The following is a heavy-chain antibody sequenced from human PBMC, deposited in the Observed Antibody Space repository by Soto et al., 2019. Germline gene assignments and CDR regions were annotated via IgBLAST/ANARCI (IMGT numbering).Heavy chain of an antibody. D-gene: IGHD5-12*01. CDR1: GFTFSSYA. J-gene: IGHJ4*02. CDR3: ARDTRWLHPDFDY. V-gene: IGHV3-30-3*01. CDR2: ISYDGSNK. Sequence: QVQLVESGGGVVQPGRSLRLSCAASGFTFSSYAMHWARQAPGKGLEWVAVISYDGSNKYYADSVKGRFTISRDNSKNTLYLQMNSLRAEDTAVYYCARDTRWLHPDFDYWGQGTLVTVSS.